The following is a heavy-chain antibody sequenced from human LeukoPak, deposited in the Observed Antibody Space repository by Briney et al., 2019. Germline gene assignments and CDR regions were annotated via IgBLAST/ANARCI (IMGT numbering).Heavy chain of an antibody. J-gene: IGHJ4*02. V-gene: IGHV1-69*13. CDR3: ARTKDIVVVPAALSYYFDY. CDR2: IIPIFGTA. CDR1: GGTFSSYA. D-gene: IGHD2-2*01. Sequence: VASVKVSCKASGGTFSSYAISWVRQAPGQGLEWMGGIIPIFGTANYAQKFQGRVTITADESTSTAYMELSSLRSEDTAVYYCARTKDIVVVPAALSYYFDYWGQGTLVTVSS.